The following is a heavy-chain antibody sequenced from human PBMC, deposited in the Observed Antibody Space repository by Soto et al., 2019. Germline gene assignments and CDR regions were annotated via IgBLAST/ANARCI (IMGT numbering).Heavy chain of an antibody. D-gene: IGHD6-19*01. CDR1: GYTFTSYA. Sequence: ASVKVSCKGSGYTFTSYAVHWVRQAHGQRLEWMGWINAGNGNTKYSQKFQGRVTITRDTSASTAYMELSSLRSEDTAVYYCARDPVAVAGTEYYYYYGMDVWGQGTTVTVSS. CDR2: INAGNGNT. J-gene: IGHJ6*02. V-gene: IGHV1-3*01. CDR3: ARDPVAVAGTEYYYYYGMDV.